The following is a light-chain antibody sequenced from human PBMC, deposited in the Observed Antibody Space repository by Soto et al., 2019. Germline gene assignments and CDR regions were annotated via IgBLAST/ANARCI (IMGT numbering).Light chain of an antibody. Sequence: EIVLPQSPATLSLSPGERATLSCRASQSVDNFLAWYQQKPGQAPRPLIDDASNRAAGIPARFSGSGSGTDFTLTISSLEPEDFAVYYCQQCVDWILLSLGGGTKVELK. J-gene: IGKJ4*01. CDR2: DAS. CDR1: QSVDNF. CDR3: QQCVDWILLS. V-gene: IGKV3-11*01.